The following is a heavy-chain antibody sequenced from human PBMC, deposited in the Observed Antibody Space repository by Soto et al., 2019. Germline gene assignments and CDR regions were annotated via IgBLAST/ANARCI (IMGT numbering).Heavy chain of an antibody. J-gene: IGHJ6*02. CDR1: GGSISSGGYY. V-gene: IGHV4-31*03. Sequence: PSETLSLTCTVSGGSISSGGYYWSWIRQHPGKGLEWIGYIYYSGSTYYNPSLKSRVTISVDTSKNQFSLKLSSVTAADTAVYYCPRVPEYEFGRIHYYYGMDGWSQGTTVTVSS. D-gene: IGHD3-16*01. CDR3: PRVPEYEFGRIHYYYGMDG. CDR2: IYYSGST.